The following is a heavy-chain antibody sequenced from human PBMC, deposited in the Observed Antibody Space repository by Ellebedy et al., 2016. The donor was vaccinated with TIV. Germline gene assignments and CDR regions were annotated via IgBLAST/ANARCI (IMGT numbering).Heavy chain of an antibody. J-gene: IGHJ4*02. CDR2: IKSKPDGVTT. D-gene: IGHD3-10*01. CDR3: TTGGFRGY. Sequence: GESLKISCAASGFTFTDAWMTWVRQAPGKGLKWIGRIKSKPDGVTTDYAAPVKGRFTISTDVSKNTLYLQMNSLKTEDTAVYYCTTGGFRGYWGQGTLVTVSS. V-gene: IGHV3-15*01. CDR1: GFTFTDAW.